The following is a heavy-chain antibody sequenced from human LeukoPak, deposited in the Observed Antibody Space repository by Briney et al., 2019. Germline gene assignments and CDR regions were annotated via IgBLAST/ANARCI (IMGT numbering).Heavy chain of an antibody. CDR3: ARERSLLQPERRGGYGW. V-gene: IGHV3-9*03. J-gene: IGHJ4*02. CDR2: ISWNSGSI. D-gene: IGHD1-1*01. CDR1: GFTFDDYA. Sequence: GRSLRLSCAASGFTFDDYAMHWVRQAPGKGLEWVSGISWNSGSIGYADSVKGRFTISRDNAKNSLYLQMNSLRAEDMALYYCARERSLLQPERRGGYGWWGQGTLVTVSS.